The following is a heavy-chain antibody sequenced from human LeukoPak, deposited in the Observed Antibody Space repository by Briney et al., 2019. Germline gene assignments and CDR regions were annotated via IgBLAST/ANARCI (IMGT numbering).Heavy chain of an antibody. CDR1: GFTFSDYY. J-gene: IGHJ4*02. V-gene: IGHV3-11*06. CDR2: ITSSSTYI. CDR3: ARGGEYSYGRGFDY. D-gene: IGHD5-18*01. Sequence: GGSLRLSCAASGFTFSDYYMSWIRQAPGKGLEWVSSITSSSTYIYYADSVKGRFTMSRDNAKNSVYLEMNSLRAEDTAVYYCARGGEYSYGRGFDYWGQGTLVTVSS.